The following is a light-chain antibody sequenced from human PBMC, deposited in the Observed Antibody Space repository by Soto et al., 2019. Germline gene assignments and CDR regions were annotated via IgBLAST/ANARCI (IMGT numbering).Light chain of an antibody. CDR2: GAS. CDR1: QSVSSN. Sequence: EIVMTQSPATLSVSPGERATLSCRASQSVSSNLAWYQQKPGQAPRLLMYGASTRATAIPARFSGSGSGTEFTLTISSLQSEDFALYYCQQYNNWPPLTFGGGTKVEIK. CDR3: QQYNNWPPLT. V-gene: IGKV3-15*01. J-gene: IGKJ4*01.